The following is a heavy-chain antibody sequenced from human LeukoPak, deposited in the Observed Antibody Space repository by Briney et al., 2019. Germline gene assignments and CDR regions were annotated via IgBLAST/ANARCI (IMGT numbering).Heavy chain of an antibody. D-gene: IGHD6-13*01. Sequence: PGGSLRLSCAASGFTFSSYAMSWVRQAPGKGLEWVSAISGSGGSTYYADSVKGRFTISRDNSKNTLYLQMNSLRAEDTAVYYCAKDLVATMKSSSWYPYYFDYWGQGTLVTVSS. CDR2: ISGSGGST. CDR1: GFTFSSYA. V-gene: IGHV3-23*01. J-gene: IGHJ4*02. CDR3: AKDLVATMKSSSWYPYYFDY.